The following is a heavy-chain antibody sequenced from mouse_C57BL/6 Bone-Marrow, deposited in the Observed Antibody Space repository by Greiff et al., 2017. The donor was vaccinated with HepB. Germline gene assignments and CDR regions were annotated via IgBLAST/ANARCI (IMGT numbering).Heavy chain of an antibody. CDR3: ARELGYFDV. J-gene: IGHJ1*03. V-gene: IGHV1-55*01. CDR1: GYTFTSYW. CDR2: IYPGSGST. Sequence: QVQLKQPGAELVKPGASVKMSCKASGYTFTSYWITWVKQRTGQGLEWIGDIYPGSGSTKDNEKFKSKATLTVDTSSSTAYMQLSSLTSEDSAVYYCARELGYFDVWGTGTTVTVSS.